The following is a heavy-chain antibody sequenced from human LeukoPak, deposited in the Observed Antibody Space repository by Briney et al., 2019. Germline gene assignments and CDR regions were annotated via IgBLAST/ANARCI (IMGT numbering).Heavy chain of an antibody. CDR1: GGSVSSGSYY. CDR2: IYYSGST. CDR3: ARAPGSLWFGELRNPFFDY. J-gene: IGHJ4*02. D-gene: IGHD3-10*01. V-gene: IGHV4-61*01. Sequence: PSEILSLTCTVSGGSVSSGSYYWSWIRQPPGKGLEWIGYIYYSGSTNYNPSLKSRVTISVDTSKNQFSLKLSSVTAADTAVYYCARAPGSLWFGELRNPFFDYWGQGTLVTVSS.